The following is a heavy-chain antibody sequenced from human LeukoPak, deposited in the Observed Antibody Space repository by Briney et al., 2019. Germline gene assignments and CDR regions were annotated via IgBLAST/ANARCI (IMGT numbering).Heavy chain of an antibody. CDR2: INPNSGDT. D-gene: IGHD3-16*01. Sequence: GASVKVSCKASGYIFTGYYMHWVRQAPGQGLEWMGWINPNSGDTNYAQKFQGRVTMTRDTSVSTAYMELSRLRSDDTAVYYCARVRYRLAETYIDYWGQGTLVTVPS. V-gene: IGHV1-2*02. CDR1: GYIFTGYY. CDR3: ARVRYRLAETYIDY. J-gene: IGHJ4*02.